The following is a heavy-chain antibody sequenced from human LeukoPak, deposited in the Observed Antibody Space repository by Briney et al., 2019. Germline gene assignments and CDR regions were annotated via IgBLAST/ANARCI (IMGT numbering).Heavy chain of an antibody. Sequence: GASVKVSCKASGGTFSSYAISWMRQAPGQGLEWMGGIIPIFGTANYAQKFQGRVTITTDESTSTAYMELSSLRSEDTAVYYCASRGYYYDSSGSSGAFDIWGQGTMVTVSS. J-gene: IGHJ3*02. CDR3: ASRGYYYDSSGSSGAFDI. D-gene: IGHD3-22*01. CDR2: IIPIFGTA. V-gene: IGHV1-69*05. CDR1: GGTFSSYA.